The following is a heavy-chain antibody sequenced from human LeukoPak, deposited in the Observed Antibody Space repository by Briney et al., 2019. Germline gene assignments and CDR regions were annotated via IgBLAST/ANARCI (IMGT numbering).Heavy chain of an antibody. CDR1: GYSISSGYY. CDR2: IYHSGST. V-gene: IGHV4-38-2*02. Sequence: PSETLSLTCTVSGYSISSGYYWGWIRQPPGKGLEWIGSIYHSGSTYYNPSLKSRVTISVDTSKNQFSLKLSSVTAADTAVYYCARLYTAGVVVTWGQGTLVTVSS. CDR3: ARLYTAGVVVT. J-gene: IGHJ5*02. D-gene: IGHD2-15*01.